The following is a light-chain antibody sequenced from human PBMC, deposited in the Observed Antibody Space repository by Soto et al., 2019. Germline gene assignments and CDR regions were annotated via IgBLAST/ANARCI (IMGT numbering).Light chain of an antibody. CDR3: RQALQQEFT. J-gene: IGKJ3*01. CDR2: LGS. V-gene: IGKV2-28*01. Sequence: DIVMTQSPLSLPVTPGEPASISCRSSQSLLHSNGYNYLDWYLQKPGQSPQLLIYLGSNRASGVPDRFSGSGSGTYYTLKISRVAAEDVGVYYCRQALQQEFTFFPGTKVYIK. CDR1: QSLLHSNGYNY.